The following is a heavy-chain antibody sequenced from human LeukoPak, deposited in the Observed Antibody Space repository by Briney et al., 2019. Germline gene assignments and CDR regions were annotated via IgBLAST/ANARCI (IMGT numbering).Heavy chain of an antibody. V-gene: IGHV4-39*01. D-gene: IGHD1-26*01. CDR2: IYYSGST. CDR3: ARHEASYSGSYFDY. Sequence: SETLSLTCTVSGGSIRSSYYYWGWIRQPPGKGLEWIGSIYYSGSTYYNPSLESRVTISVDTSKNQFSLKLSSVTAADTAVYYCARHEASYSGSYFDYWGQGTLVTVSS. CDR1: GGSIRSSYYY. J-gene: IGHJ4*02.